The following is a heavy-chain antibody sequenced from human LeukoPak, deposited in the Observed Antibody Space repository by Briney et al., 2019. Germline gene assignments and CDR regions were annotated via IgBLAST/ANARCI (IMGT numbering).Heavy chain of an antibody. CDR1: GFTFSSYA. D-gene: IGHD3-3*01. Sequence: RGSLRLSCAASGFTFSSYAMSWVRQAPGKGLEWVSAISGSGGSTYYADSVKGRFTISRGNSKNTLYLQMNSLRAEDTAVYYCATQPTIFGVVIFNWGQGTLVTVSS. J-gene: IGHJ4*02. CDR3: ATQPTIFGVVIFN. V-gene: IGHV3-23*01. CDR2: ISGSGGST.